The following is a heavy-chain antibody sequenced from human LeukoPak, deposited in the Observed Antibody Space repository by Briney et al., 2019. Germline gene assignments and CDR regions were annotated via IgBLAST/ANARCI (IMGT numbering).Heavy chain of an antibody. CDR2: INPSAGST. D-gene: IGHD2-21*02. J-gene: IGHJ4*02. CDR3: ARTYWGGGCNNRYFDY. Sequence: ASVKVSCTASGYILSSYYMHWVRQAPGQGLEWMGIINPSAGSTDYAQKFQGRVTMTRDKSTSTVYMELNSLRSEDTALYYCARTYWGGGCNNRYFDYWGQGTVVRVP. V-gene: IGHV1-46*01. CDR1: GYILSSYY.